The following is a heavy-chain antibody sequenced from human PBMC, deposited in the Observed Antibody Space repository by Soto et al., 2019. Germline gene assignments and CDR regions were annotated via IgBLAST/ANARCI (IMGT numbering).Heavy chain of an antibody. V-gene: IGHV1-69*13. CDR3: ARDGAMDYYYYYGMDV. J-gene: IGHJ6*02. Sequence: ASVKVSCKASGGTFSSYAISWVRQAPGQGLEWMGGIIPIFGTANYAQKFQGRVTITADESTSTAYMELSSLRSEDTAVYYCARDGAMDYYYYYGMDVWGQGTTVTVSS. CDR2: IIPIFGTA. D-gene: IGHD2-8*01. CDR1: GGTFSSYA.